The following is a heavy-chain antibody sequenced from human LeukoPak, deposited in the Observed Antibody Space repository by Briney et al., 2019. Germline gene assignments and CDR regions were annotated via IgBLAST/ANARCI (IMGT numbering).Heavy chain of an antibody. CDR2: ISYDGSNK. J-gene: IGHJ4*02. V-gene: IGHV3-30*03. D-gene: IGHD6-19*01. CDR3: ASGQMFTSGGFDY. Sequence: PGGSLRLSCAASGFTFSSYGMYWVRQAPGKGLEWVAVISYDGSNKNYADSVKGRFTISRDNSKNTLYLQMNSLRAEDTALYYCASGQMFTSGGFDYWGQGTLVTVSS. CDR1: GFTFSSYG.